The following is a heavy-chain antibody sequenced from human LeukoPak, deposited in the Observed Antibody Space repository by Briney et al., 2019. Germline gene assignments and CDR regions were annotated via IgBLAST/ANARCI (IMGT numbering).Heavy chain of an antibody. Sequence: SVKVSCKASGGTFSSYAIRWVRQAPGQGLEWMGRIIPILGIANYAQKFQGRVTITADKSTSTAYMELSSLRSEDTAVYYCARDRYYDFWSANYGMDVWGQGTTVTVSS. CDR3: ARDRYYDFWSANYGMDV. CDR1: GGTFSSYA. J-gene: IGHJ6*02. D-gene: IGHD3-3*01. V-gene: IGHV1-69*04. CDR2: IIPILGIA.